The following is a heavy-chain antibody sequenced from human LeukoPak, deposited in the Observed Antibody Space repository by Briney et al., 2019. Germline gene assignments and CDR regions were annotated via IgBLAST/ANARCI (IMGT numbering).Heavy chain of an antibody. D-gene: IGHD2-15*01. V-gene: IGHV3-66*01. CDR1: GFTVSNNY. Sequence: PGGSLGLSCTASGFTVSNNYMTWVRQAPGKGLEWVSVIYTDTSTHYADSVKGRFTISRDTSRNTLHLQMIGLRAEDTAVYYCVLESGGTLRYWGRGSLVTVSS. CDR2: IYTDTST. J-gene: IGHJ4*02. CDR3: VLESGGTLRY.